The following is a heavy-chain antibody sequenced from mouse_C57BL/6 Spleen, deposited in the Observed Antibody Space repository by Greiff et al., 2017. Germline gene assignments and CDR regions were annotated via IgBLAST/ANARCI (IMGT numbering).Heavy chain of an antibody. J-gene: IGHJ4*01. CDR2: IDPSDSYT. CDR3: APTAQATRAMDY. D-gene: IGHD3-2*02. CDR1: GYTFTSSW. Sequence: QVHVKQSGAELVRPGTSVKLSCKASGYTFTSSWMHWVKQRPGQGLEWIGVIDPSDSYTNYNQKFKGKATLTVDTSSSTAYMQLSSLTSEDSAVDYCAPTAQATRAMDYWGQGTSVTVSS. V-gene: IGHV1-59*01.